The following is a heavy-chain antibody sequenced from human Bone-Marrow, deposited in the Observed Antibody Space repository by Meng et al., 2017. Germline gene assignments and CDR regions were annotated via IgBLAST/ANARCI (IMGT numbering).Heavy chain of an antibody. J-gene: IGHJ6*02. CDR1: VFTFSSYS. Sequence: GESLKISCSASVFTFSSYSMNWVRQAPGKGLEWVSSISSSSSYIYYADSVKGRFTISRDNAKNSLYLQMNSLRAEDTAVYYCARRVGVRRNLVGMDVWGQGTTVTAP. V-gene: IGHV3-21*01. D-gene: IGHD3-10*01. CDR2: ISSSSSYI. CDR3: ARRVGVRRNLVGMDV.